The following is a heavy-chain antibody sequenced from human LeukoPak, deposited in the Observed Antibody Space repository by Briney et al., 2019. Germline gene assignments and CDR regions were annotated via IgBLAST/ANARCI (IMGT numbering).Heavy chain of an antibody. CDR2: IGANSAI. CDR1: GFTFSDYS. V-gene: IGHV3-48*02. D-gene: IGHD3-10*01. CDR3: AREGYYGAFDI. J-gene: IGHJ3*02. Sequence: GGSLRLSCAASGFTFSDYSMNWVRQAPGKGLEWASYIGANSAIYYADSVKGRFTISRDNAKNSLSLQMNSLRDDDTAVYYCAREGYYGAFDIWGQGTMVTVSS.